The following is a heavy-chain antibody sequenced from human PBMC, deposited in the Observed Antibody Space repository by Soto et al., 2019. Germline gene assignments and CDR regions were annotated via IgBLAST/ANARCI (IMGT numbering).Heavy chain of an antibody. CDR1: GFTFDDYA. CDR2: ISWNSGII. CDR3: AMGYSYGVLEPLGY. J-gene: IGHJ4*02. V-gene: IGHV3-9*01. D-gene: IGHD5-18*01. Sequence: EVQLVESGGGLVQPGRSLRLSCAASGFTFDDYAMHWVRQAPGKGLEWVSGISWNSGIIDYADSVKGRFTISRDNAKNALYLQMNSLRAEDTALYDCAMGYSYGVLEPLGYWGQGTLVTVSS.